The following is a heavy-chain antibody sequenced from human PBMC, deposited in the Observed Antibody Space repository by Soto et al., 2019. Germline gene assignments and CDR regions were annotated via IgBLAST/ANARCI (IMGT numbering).Heavy chain of an antibody. CDR1: GGSISSSPYY. J-gene: IGHJ4*02. CDR3: ARHQGDYVGLDY. CDR2: FHYSGST. Sequence: QLQLQESGPGLVKPSETLSLTCTVSGGSISSSPYYWGWIRQSPGKGLEWIASFHYSGSTYYKPSLKRRVTLSVDTSSNQFSLKLTSVTAADTAVYFCARHQGDYVGLDYWGQGTLVTVSS. V-gene: IGHV4-39*01. D-gene: IGHD4-17*01.